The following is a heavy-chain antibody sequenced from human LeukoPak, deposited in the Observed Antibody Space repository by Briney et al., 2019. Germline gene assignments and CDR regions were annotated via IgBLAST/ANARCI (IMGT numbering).Heavy chain of an antibody. CDR1: GLTFSSSW. CDR2: INPDGNKE. J-gene: IGHJ4*02. CDR3: ARDLAYSRLDY. D-gene: IGHD5-18*01. V-gene: IGHV3-7*01. Sequence: GGSLRLSCAVSGLTFSSSWMDWVRQAPGKGLEWVASINPDGNKEYSADSVKGRFTIPRDNAENSLYLQMNSLRVEDTAFYYCARDLAYSRLDYWGQGMLVTVSS.